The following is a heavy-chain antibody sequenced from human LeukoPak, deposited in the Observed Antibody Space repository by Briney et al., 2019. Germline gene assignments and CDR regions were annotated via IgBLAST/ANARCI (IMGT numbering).Heavy chain of an antibody. V-gene: IGHV3-21*01. CDR1: GFTFSSYS. CDR3: ARPKVAGTTYFDY. CDR2: ISTSGSYI. Sequence: GGSLGLSCAASGFTFSSYSMNWVRQAPGKGLEWVSSISTSGSYIYYAGSVKGRFTISRDNAKNSLYLQMNSLRAEDTAMYYCARPKVAGTTYFDYWGQGTLVTVSS. J-gene: IGHJ4*02. D-gene: IGHD6-19*01.